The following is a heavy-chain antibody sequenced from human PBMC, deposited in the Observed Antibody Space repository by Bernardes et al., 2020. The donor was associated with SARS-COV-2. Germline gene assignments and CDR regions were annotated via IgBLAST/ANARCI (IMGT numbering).Heavy chain of an antibody. CDR1: GGTFSRYA. J-gene: IGHJ6*02. CDR2: IIPKFDTA. Sequence: SVKVSCKPSGGTFSRYAISWVRQAPGHGLEWMGGIIPKFDTAKYAQKFQGRVTITADDSARTVYLDLRSLRSEDTAVYYCARDRSVRTATTGFNYGTDVWGQGTTVTVSS. D-gene: IGHD3-10*02. CDR3: ARDRSVRTATTGFNYGTDV. V-gene: IGHV1-69*13.